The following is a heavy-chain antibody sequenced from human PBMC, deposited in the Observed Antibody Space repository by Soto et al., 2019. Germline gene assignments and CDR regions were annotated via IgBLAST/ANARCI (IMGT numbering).Heavy chain of an antibody. V-gene: IGHV1-18*01. J-gene: IGHJ3*02. D-gene: IGHD2-15*01. Sequence: QVQLVQSGAEVKKPGASVKVSCKASGYTFTSFGIDWVRQAPGQGLEWMGWISAYNGNTNYAQKLQGRVTMTTDTSTSTAYMELRSLRSDDTAVYYCARDISPFTHRPSCAFDIWGQGTMVTVSS. CDR2: ISAYNGNT. CDR1: GYTFTSFG. CDR3: ARDISPFTHRPSCAFDI.